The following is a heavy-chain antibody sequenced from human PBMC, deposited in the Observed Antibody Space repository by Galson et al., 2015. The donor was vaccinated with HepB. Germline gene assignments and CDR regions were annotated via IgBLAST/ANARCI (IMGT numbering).Heavy chain of an antibody. CDR1: GYTFTSYA. J-gene: IGHJ2*01. D-gene: IGHD3-3*01. CDR2: INAGNGNT. V-gene: IGHV1-3*01. Sequence: SVKVSCKASGYTFTSYAMHWVRQAPGQRLEWMGWINAGNGNTKYSQKFQGRVTITRDTSASTAYMELSSLRSDDTAVYYCARGSGYPWYFDLWGRGTLVTVSS. CDR3: ARGSGYPWYFDL.